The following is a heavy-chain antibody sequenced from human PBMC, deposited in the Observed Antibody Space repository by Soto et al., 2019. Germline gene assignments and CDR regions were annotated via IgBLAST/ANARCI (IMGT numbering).Heavy chain of an antibody. Sequence: PSETLSLTCAVYGVSFSGYYWTWIRQPPGTGLGWIGEINHSGSTNYNPSLKSRVTISVDTSKNQFSLKLTSVTAADTAVYYCARDKITGLFDYWGQGTLVTVSS. CDR1: GVSFSGYY. V-gene: IGHV4-34*01. CDR2: INHSGST. CDR3: ARDKITGLFDY. D-gene: IGHD2-8*02. J-gene: IGHJ4*02.